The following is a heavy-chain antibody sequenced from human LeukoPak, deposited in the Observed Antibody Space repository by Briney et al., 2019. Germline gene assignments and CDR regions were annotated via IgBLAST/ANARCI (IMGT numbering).Heavy chain of an antibody. CDR2: IYYSGST. CDR3: ARVGTRNAFDI. D-gene: IGHD3/OR15-3a*01. V-gene: IGHV4-39*07. Sequence: SETLSLTCTVSGGSISSSSYYWGWIRQPPGKGLEWIGSIYYSGSTYYNPSLKSRVTISVDTSKNQFSLKLSSVTAADTAVYYCARVGTRNAFDIWGQGTMVTVSS. J-gene: IGHJ3*02. CDR1: GGSISSSSYY.